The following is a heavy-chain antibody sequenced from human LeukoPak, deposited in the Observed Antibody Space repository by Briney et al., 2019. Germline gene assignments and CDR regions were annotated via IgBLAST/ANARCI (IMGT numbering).Heavy chain of an antibody. CDR1: GFTFSSYA. V-gene: IGHV3-30*18. J-gene: IGHJ3*02. CDR3: AKALTSGWYLDAFNI. CDR2: ISYDGSNK. D-gene: IGHD6-19*01. Sequence: GGSLRLSCAASGFTFSSYAMTWVRQAPGKGLEWVAVISYDGSNKYYADSVKGRFTISRDNSKNTLFLEMNSLRAEDTAVYYCAKALTSGWYLDAFNIWGQGTMVTVSS.